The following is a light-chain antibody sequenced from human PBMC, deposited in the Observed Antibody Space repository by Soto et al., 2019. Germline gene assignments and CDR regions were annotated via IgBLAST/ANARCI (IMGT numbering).Light chain of an antibody. CDR1: QDIHNY. CDR3: QQYTDYPFT. J-gene: IGKJ2*01. CDR2: AAT. Sequence: DIQMTQSPSSLSASVGDRVTITCRASQDIHNYLAWFQQKPGMAPKSLIYAATNLHSGVPSKFSGSASGTEFTLTITSLQPEDFATYCCQQYTDYPFTFGQGTKLEIK. V-gene: IGKV1-16*02.